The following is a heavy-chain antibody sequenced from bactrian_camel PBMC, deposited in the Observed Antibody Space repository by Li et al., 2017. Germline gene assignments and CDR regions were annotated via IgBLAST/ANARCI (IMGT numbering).Heavy chain of an antibody. Sequence: DVQLVESGGDSVQTGESLRLACVSTGNNYNNNIMAWFRQVPGKEREGVAAIYIRDGNTYYADSVKGRFTISHDSYANTAFLLMTGLKPEDTGLYVCASGTSFHVPLRARYYNYWGHGTQVTVS. V-gene: IGHV3S40*01. CDR3: ASGTSFHVPLRARYYNY. CDR2: IYIRDGNT. D-gene: IGHD3*01. CDR1: GNNYNNNI. J-gene: IGHJ4*01.